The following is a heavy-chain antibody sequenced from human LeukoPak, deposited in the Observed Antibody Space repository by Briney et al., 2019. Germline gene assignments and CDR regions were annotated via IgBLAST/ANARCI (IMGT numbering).Heavy chain of an antibody. CDR3: ARDRLTGYPTPYFDY. Sequence: GASVKVSCKASGYSLTSYYMNWVRQAPGQGLEWLGTINPSGGSANFAQKFQGRVTMSRDMSTSTVYMELSSLRFEDTAVYYCARDRLTGYPTPYFDYWGQGTLVTASS. CDR2: INPSGGSA. CDR1: GYSLTSYY. D-gene: IGHD5-18*01. V-gene: IGHV1-46*01. J-gene: IGHJ4*02.